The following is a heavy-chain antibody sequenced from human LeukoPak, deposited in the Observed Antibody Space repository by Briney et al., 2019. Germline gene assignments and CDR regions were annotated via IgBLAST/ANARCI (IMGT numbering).Heavy chain of an antibody. Sequence: SETLSLTCAVYGGSFSGYYWSWIRQPPGKGLEWIGEINHSGSTNYNPSLKSRVTISVDTSKNQFSLKLSSVTAADTAVYYCARWYYYDSSGYYWFDPWGQGTLVIVSS. V-gene: IGHV4-34*01. CDR3: ARWYYYDSSGYYWFDP. J-gene: IGHJ5*02. D-gene: IGHD3-22*01. CDR1: GGSFSGYY. CDR2: INHSGST.